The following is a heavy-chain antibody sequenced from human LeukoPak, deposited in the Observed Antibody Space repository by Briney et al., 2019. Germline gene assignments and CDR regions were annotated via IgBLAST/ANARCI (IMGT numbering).Heavy chain of an antibody. D-gene: IGHD1-26*01. CDR1: RGTFSSYA. CDR2: IIPIFGTA. V-gene: IGHV1-69*13. J-gene: IGHJ4*02. Sequence: VASVKVSCKASRGTFSSYAISWVRQAPGQGLEWMGGIIPIFGTANYAQKFQGRVTITADESTSTAYMELSSLRSEDTAVYYCAREKPSWELLYGFDYWGQGTLVTVSS. CDR3: AREKPSWELLYGFDY.